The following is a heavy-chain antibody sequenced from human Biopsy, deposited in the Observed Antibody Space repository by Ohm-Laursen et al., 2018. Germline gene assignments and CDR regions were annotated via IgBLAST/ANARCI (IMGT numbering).Heavy chain of an antibody. CDR3: ARHPTGFWFDP. CDR2: IFYGGIT. J-gene: IGHJ5*02. CDR1: GGSIISYY. V-gene: IGHV4-59*05. Sequence: SETLSLTCCVSGGSIISYYWTWIRQPPGKGLEWIGSIFYGGITYYNPSLKSRVTISVDTSKNQFSLNLSSVTGADTAVYYCARHPTGFWFDPWGQGTLVTVSS.